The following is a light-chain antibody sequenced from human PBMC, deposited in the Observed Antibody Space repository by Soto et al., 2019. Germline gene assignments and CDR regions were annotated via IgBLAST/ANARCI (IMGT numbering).Light chain of an antibody. CDR1: SSDVGGYNY. J-gene: IGLJ2*01. V-gene: IGLV2-8*01. CDR3: SSYGGSNPVV. CDR2: EVS. Sequence: QSALTQPPSASGSPGQSVTISCTGSSSDVGGYNYVSWYQQHPGKAPKLMIYEVSKRPSGVPDRLSGSKSGNTASLTVSGLQAEDEADYYCSSYGGSNPVVFGGGTKVTVL.